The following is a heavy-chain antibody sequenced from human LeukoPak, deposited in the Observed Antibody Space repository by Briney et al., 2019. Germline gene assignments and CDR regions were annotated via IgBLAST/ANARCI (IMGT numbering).Heavy chain of an antibody. V-gene: IGHV3-11*04. D-gene: IGHD3-10*01. CDR2: ISSGGSTI. CDR3: ARGLYGSGSYYATYYYYMDV. Sequence: GGSLRLSCAASGFIFSDYYMSWIRQAPGKGLEWVSYISSGGSTIYYADSVKGRFTISRDNAKNSLYLQMNSLRAEDTAVYYCARGLYGSGSYYATYYYYMDVWGKGTTVTVSS. J-gene: IGHJ6*03. CDR1: GFIFSDYY.